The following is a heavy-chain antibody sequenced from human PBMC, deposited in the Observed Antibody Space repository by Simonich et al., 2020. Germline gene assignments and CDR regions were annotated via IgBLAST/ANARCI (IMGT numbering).Heavy chain of an antibody. CDR2: INSDGSST. Sequence: EVQLVESGGGLVQPGGSLRLSCAASGFTFSSYWMHWVRQAPGKGRGWLSRINSDGSSTSYADSVKGRCTISRDNAKNTLYLQMNSLRAEDTAVYYCARDYSNYDAFDIWGQGTMVTVSS. D-gene: IGHD4-4*01. J-gene: IGHJ3*02. CDR3: ARDYSNYDAFDI. V-gene: IGHV3-74*01. CDR1: GFTFSSYW.